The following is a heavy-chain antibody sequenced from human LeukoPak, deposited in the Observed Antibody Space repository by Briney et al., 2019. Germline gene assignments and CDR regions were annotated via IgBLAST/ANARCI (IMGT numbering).Heavy chain of an antibody. CDR1: GYTFTGYY. D-gene: IGHD2-15*01. CDR2: INPNSGGT. J-gene: IGHJ4*02. V-gene: IGHV1-2*06. CDR3: ARTTSIVVGSSGFDY. Sequence: ASVKVSCKASGYTFTGYYMHWVRQAPGQGLEWMGRINPNSGGTNYAQKFQGRVTMTRDTPISTAYMELSRLRSDDTAVYYCARTTSIVVGSSGFDYWGQGTLVTVSS.